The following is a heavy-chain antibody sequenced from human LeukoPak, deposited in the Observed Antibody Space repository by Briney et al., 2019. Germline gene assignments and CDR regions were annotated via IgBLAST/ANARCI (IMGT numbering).Heavy chain of an antibody. CDR1: GFTFSDYY. CDR3: ARESPVTDFDY. V-gene: IGHV3-11*01. D-gene: IGHD4-17*01. J-gene: IGHJ4*02. CDR2: ISSSGSTI. Sequence: GGSLRLSCAASGFTFSDYYMSWTRQAPGKGLEWVSYISSSGSTIYYADSVKGRFTISRDNAKNSLYLQMNSLRAEDTAVYYCARESPVTDFDYWGQGTLVTVSS.